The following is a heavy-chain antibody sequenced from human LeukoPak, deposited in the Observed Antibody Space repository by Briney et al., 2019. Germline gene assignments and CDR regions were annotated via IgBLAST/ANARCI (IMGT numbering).Heavy chain of an antibody. V-gene: IGHV4-34*01. D-gene: IGHD3-22*01. Sequence: SETLSLTCAVYGGSFSGYYWSWIRQPPGKGLEWIGEINHSGSTNYNPSLKSRVTISVDTSKNQFSLKLSSVTAADTAVYYCARSTDSSGYYYVPLDYWGQGTPVTVSS. CDR2: INHSGST. J-gene: IGHJ4*02. CDR3: ARSTDSSGYYYVPLDY. CDR1: GGSFSGYY.